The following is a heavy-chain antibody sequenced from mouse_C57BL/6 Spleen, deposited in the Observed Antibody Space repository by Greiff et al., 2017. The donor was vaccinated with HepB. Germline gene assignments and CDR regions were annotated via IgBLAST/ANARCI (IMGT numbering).Heavy chain of an antibody. D-gene: IGHD1-1*01. J-gene: IGHJ1*03. CDR1: GFTFSDYY. Sequence: DVHLVESEGGLVQPGSSMKLSCTASGFTFSDYYMAWVRQVPEKGLEWVANINYDGSSTYYLDSLKSRFIISRDNAKNILYLQMSSLKSEDTATYYCARGRDYYGSSYGWYFDVWGTGTTVTVSS. CDR3: ARGRDYYGSSYGWYFDV. V-gene: IGHV5-16*01. CDR2: INYDGSST.